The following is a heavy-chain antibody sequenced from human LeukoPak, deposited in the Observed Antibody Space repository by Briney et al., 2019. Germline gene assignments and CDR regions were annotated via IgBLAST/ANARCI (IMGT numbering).Heavy chain of an antibody. CDR2: IYYSGST. V-gene: IGHV4-61*08. J-gene: IGHJ5*02. CDR1: GGSISSGDYY. CDR3: ARQFLGAGSYNWFDP. Sequence: SETLSLTCTVSGGSISSGDYYWSWIRQPPGKGLEWIGYIYYSGSTNYNPSLKSRVTISVDTSKNQFSLKLSSVTAADTAVYYCARQFLGAGSYNWFDPWGQGTLVTVSS. D-gene: IGHD6-19*01.